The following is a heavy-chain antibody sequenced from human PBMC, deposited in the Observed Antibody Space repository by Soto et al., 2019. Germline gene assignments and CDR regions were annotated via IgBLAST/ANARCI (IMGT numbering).Heavy chain of an antibody. CDR3: AKDGEIGYSSSWYPDY. CDR2: ISGSGGST. D-gene: IGHD6-13*01. CDR1: GFTFSSYA. V-gene: IGHV3-23*01. Sequence: EVQLLESGGGLVQPGGSLRLSCAASGFTFSSYAMSWVRQAPGKGLEWVSAISGSGGSTYYADSVKGRFTISRDNSKNTLYLQMNSLRAEDTAVYYCAKDGEIGYSSSWYPDYWGQGTLVTVSS. J-gene: IGHJ4*02.